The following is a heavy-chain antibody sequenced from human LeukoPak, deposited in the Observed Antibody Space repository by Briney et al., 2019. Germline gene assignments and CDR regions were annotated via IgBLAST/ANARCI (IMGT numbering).Heavy chain of an antibody. CDR3: ARVAGRVNYYYGMDV. V-gene: IGHV3-30*04. CDR1: GFTFSSYA. Sequence: GRSLRLSCAASGFTFSSYAMHWVRQAPGKGLEWVAVISYDGSNKYYADSVKGRFTISRDHSKNTLYLQMNSLRAEDTAVYYGARVAGRVNYYYGMDVWGQGTTVTVS. D-gene: IGHD6-19*01. CDR2: ISYDGSNK. J-gene: IGHJ6*02.